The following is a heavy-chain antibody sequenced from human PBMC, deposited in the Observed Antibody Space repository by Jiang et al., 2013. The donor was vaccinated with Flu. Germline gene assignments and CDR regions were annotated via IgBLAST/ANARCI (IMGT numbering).Heavy chain of an antibody. CDR3: ASVFWGVDSRDSSGYTNFQH. CDR1: GGSISSSSYY. D-gene: IGHD3-22*01. J-gene: IGHJ1*01. CDR2: IYYSGST. Sequence: GPGLVKPSETLSLTCTVSGGSISSSSYYWGWIRQPPGKGLEWIGSIYYSGSTYYNPSLKSRVTISVDTSKNQFSLKLSSVTAADTAVYYCASVFWGVDSRDSSGYTNFQHWGQGTLVTVSS. V-gene: IGHV4-39*01.